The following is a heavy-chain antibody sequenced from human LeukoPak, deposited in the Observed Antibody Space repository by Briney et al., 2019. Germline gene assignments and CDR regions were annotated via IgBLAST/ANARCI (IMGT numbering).Heavy chain of an antibody. CDR2: INHSGST. J-gene: IGHJ5*02. CDR1: GVSISSSSYY. CDR3: ASSYNVNNWFDP. V-gene: IGHV4-39*07. D-gene: IGHD5-24*01. Sequence: SETLSLTCTVSGVSISSSSYYWSWIRQPPGKGLEWIGEINHSGSTNYNPSLKSRVTISVDTSKNQFSLKLSSVTAADTAVYYCASSYNVNNWFDPWGQGTLVTVSS.